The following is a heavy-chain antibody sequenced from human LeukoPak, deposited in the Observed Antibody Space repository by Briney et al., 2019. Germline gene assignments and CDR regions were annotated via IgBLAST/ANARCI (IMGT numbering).Heavy chain of an antibody. J-gene: IGHJ4*02. Sequence: TSETLSLTCTVSGGSISSSSYYWGWIRQPPGEGLEWIGSIYYSGSTYYNPSLKSRVTISVDTSKNQFSLKLSSVTAADTAVYYCARLRFNYGDAAFDYWGQGTLVTVSS. V-gene: IGHV4-39*01. D-gene: IGHD4-17*01. CDR3: ARLRFNYGDAAFDY. CDR1: GGSISSSSYY. CDR2: IYYSGST.